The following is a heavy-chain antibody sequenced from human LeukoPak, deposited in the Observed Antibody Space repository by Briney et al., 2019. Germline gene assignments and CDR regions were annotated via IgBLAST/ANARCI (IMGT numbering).Heavy chain of an antibody. V-gene: IGHV3-30*02. J-gene: IGHJ4*02. CDR1: GFTFSSYG. CDR3: AKDLGSGYRWGEFDY. CDR2: IRYDGSNK. Sequence: PGGSLRLSCAASGFTFSSYGMHWVRQAPGKGLEWVAFIRYDGSNKYYADSVKGRFTISRDNSKNTLYLQMNSLRAEDTAVYYCAKDLGSGYRWGEFDYWGQGTLVTVSS. D-gene: IGHD5-12*01.